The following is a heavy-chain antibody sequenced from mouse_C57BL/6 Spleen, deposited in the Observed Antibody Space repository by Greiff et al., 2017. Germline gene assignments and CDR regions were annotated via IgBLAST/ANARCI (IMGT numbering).Heavy chain of an antibody. Sequence: VQVVESGPGLVQPSQSLSITCTVSGFSLTSYGVHWVRQPPGKGLEWLGVIWSGGSTDYNAAFISRLSISKDNSKSQVFFKMNSLQADDTAIYYCAKRDGEAMDYWGQGTSVTVSS. J-gene: IGHJ4*01. V-gene: IGHV2-4*01. CDR3: AKRDGEAMDY. CDR1: GFSLTSYG. D-gene: IGHD2-3*01. CDR2: IWSGGST.